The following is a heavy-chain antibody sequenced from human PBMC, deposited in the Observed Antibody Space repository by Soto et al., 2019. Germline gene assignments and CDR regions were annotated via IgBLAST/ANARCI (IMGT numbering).Heavy chain of an antibody. Sequence: ASVKVSCKASGYTFTNNDVTWVRQATGQGLEWMGWMNPGSGDTGYAQKFQGRVTMTRNISIATAYMELSRLRSEDTAIYYCARMASFGSLNWFDPWGQGTLVTVSS. V-gene: IGHV1-8*01. CDR2: MNPGSGDT. D-gene: IGHD5-18*01. CDR1: GYTFTNND. J-gene: IGHJ5*02. CDR3: ARMASFGSLNWFDP.